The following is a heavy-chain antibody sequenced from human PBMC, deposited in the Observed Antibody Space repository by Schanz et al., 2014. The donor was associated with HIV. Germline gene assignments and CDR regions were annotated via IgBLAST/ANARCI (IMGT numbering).Heavy chain of an antibody. Sequence: VQLVESGGGLVEPGGSLRLSCAASGFTFDNYGMHWVRQAPGKGLEWVTVISYDGSNKHYADSVKGRFTISRENSKNTLYLQGKSLRVEDTAVYYCAKDRNYYDDRYLGKGNYYYYYGMDVWGQGTTVTVSS. CDR1: GFTFDNYG. J-gene: IGHJ6*02. CDR2: ISYDGSNK. D-gene: IGHD3-16*01. CDR3: AKDRNYYDDRYLGKGNYYYYYGMDV. V-gene: IGHV3-30*18.